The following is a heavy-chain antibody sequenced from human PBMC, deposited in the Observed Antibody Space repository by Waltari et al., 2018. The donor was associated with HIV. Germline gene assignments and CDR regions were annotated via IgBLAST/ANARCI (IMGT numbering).Heavy chain of an antibody. D-gene: IGHD3-22*01. V-gene: IGHV3-7*01. CDR1: EFTFNQSW. CDR3: AREALYDSSGYYFDY. J-gene: IGHJ4*02. CDR2: RKQDECEK. Sequence: EVQLVESGGGLVQPGGSLRLSCAASEFTFNQSWMPWVRQAPGKGLEWVANRKQDECEKYYVDSVKGRFTISRDNAKNSLFPQMNSLRAEDTAVYYCAREALYDSSGYYFDYWGQGTLVTVSS.